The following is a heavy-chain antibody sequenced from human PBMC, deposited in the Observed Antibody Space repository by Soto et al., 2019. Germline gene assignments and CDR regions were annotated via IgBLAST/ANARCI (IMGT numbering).Heavy chain of an antibody. CDR3: ARGRFPAKQRPNNWFDP. D-gene: IGHD3-3*01. V-gene: IGHV4-59*01. Sequence: SETLSLTCTVSGGSISSYYWSWIRQPPGKGLEWIGYIYYSGSTNYNPSLKSRVTISVDTSKNQFSLKLSSVTAADTAVYYCARGRFPAKQRPNNWFDPWGQGTLVTVSS. CDR2: IYYSGST. CDR1: GGSISSYY. J-gene: IGHJ5*02.